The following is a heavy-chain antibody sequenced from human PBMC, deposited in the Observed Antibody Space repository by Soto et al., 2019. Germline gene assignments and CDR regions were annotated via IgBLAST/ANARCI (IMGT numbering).Heavy chain of an antibody. J-gene: IGHJ3*02. D-gene: IGHD2-21*02. Sequence: SETLSLTCTVSGGSISSGGYYWCWIRQHPGKGLEWIGYIYYSGSTYYNPSIKSRVTISVNTSKNQFSLKLSSVTAADTAGYYCARLLTAMVNAFDIWGQGTMVTVSS. CDR1: GGSISSGGYY. CDR2: IYYSGST. V-gene: IGHV4-31*03. CDR3: ARLLTAMVNAFDI.